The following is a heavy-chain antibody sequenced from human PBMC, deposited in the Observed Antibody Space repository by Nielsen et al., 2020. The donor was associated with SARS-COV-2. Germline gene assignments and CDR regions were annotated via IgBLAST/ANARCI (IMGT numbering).Heavy chain of an antibody. V-gene: IGHV1-46*01. D-gene: IGHD3-3*01. J-gene: IGHJ6*02. CDR1: GGTFSSYT. CDR2: INPSGGST. CDR3: ARDRTIFGVDYYYGMDV. Sequence: ASVKVSCKASGGTFSSYTISWVRQAPGQGLEWMGIINPSGGSTSYAQKFQGRVTMTRDTSTSTVYMELSSLRSEDTAVYYCARDRTIFGVDYYYGMDVWGQGTTVTVSS.